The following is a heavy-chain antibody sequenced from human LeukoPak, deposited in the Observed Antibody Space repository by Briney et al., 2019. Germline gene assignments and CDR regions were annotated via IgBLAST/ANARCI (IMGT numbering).Heavy chain of an antibody. CDR2: IYYSGST. CDR1: GGSNSGHY. V-gene: IGHV4-59*11. D-gene: IGHD1-26*01. J-gene: IGHJ4*02. Sequence: PSETLSLTCTVSGGSNSGHYWSWIRQPPGKGLEYIGYIYYSGSTNSNPSLKSRVTISVDTSKNQFSLKLSSVTAADTAVYYCARGHMGLDYWGQGTLVTVSS. CDR3: ARGHMGLDY.